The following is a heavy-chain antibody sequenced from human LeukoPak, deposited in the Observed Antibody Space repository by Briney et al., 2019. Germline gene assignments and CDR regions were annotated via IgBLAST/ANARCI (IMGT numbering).Heavy chain of an antibody. J-gene: IGHJ4*02. CDR1: GGSISSSSYY. Sequence: SETLSLTCTVSGGSISSSSYYWGWLRQPPGKGLEWIGSIYYRGSTYYNPSLRSRITLSLDTSKSQFSLNLSSVTAADTAVYYCARTGDSSGYYRNAIDYWGQGTLVTVSS. CDR3: ARTGDSSGYYRNAIDY. CDR2: IYYRGST. D-gene: IGHD3-22*01. V-gene: IGHV4-39*07.